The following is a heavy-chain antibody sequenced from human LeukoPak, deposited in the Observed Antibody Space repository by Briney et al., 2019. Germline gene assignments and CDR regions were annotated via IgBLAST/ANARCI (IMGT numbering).Heavy chain of an antibody. CDR3: ARCYGDFRVEARYFHS. D-gene: IGHD4-17*01. V-gene: IGHV1-69*04. Sequence: ASVKVSCKASGDTFSSYAISWVRQAPGQGLEWMGRIIPNLGIANYAQKFQGRVTITADKSTSTAYMELSSLRSEDTAVYYCARCYGDFRVEARYFHSWGQGTLVTVSS. CDR2: IIPNLGIA. CDR1: GDTFSSYA. J-gene: IGHJ4*02.